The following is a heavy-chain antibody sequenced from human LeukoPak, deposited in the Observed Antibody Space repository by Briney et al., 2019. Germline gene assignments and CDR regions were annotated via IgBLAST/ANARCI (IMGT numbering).Heavy chain of an antibody. CDR1: AFTFSNYW. CDR3: ARDGGVGAISYYYGMDV. Sequence: GGSLRLSCAASAFTFSNYWMHWVRQSPGKGLVWVSRINSDGSRTTYADSVKGRFTISRNNAKNSLYLQMNSLRAEDTAVFYCARDGGVGAISYYYGMDVWGQGTTVTVSS. V-gene: IGHV3-74*01. D-gene: IGHD1-26*01. CDR2: INSDGSRT. J-gene: IGHJ6*02.